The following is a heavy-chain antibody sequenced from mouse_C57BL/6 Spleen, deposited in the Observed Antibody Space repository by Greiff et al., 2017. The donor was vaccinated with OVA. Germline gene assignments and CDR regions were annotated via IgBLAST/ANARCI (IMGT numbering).Heavy chain of an antibody. J-gene: IGHJ1*03. V-gene: IGHV3-6*01. D-gene: IGHD1-1*01. CDR2: ISYDGSN. CDR3: ARATSYVWYFDV. Sequence: EVKLMESGPGLVKPSQSLSLTCSVTGYSITSGYYWNWIRQFPGNKLEWMGYISYDGSNNYNPSLKNRISITRDTSKNQFFLKLNSVTTEDTATYYCARATSYVWYFDVWGTGTTVTVSS. CDR1: GYSITSGYY.